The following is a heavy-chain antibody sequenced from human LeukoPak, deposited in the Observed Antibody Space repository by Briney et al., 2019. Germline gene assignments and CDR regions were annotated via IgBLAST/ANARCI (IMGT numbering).Heavy chain of an antibody. D-gene: IGHD3-3*01. CDR1: GFTFSSYA. J-gene: IGHJ4*02. Sequence: PGGSLRLSCAASGFTFSSYAMSWVRQAPGKGLEWVSAISGSGGSTYYADSVKGRFTISRDNSKNTLYLQMNSLRAEDTAVYYCAKGSKVSPNYDFWSGPSDYWGQGTLVTVSS. CDR2: ISGSGGST. V-gene: IGHV3-23*01. CDR3: AKGSKVSPNYDFWSGPSDY.